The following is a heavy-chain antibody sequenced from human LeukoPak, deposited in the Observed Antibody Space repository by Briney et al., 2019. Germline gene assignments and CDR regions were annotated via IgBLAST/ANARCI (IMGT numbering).Heavy chain of an antibody. V-gene: IGHV4-34*01. J-gene: IGHJ4*02. CDR3: ARRDRDFDY. Sequence: SETLSLTCAVYGGSFSGYYWSWIRQPPGKGLEWIGEINHSGNTNYNPSLKSRVTISVDTSKNQFSLKLSSVTAADTAVYYCARRDRDFDYWGQGTLVTVSS. CDR2: INHSGNT. D-gene: IGHD1-14*01. CDR1: GGSFSGYY.